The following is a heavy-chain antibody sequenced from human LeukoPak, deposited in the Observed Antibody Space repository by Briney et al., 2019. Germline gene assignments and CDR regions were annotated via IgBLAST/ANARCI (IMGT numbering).Heavy chain of an antibody. V-gene: IGHV3-48*04. D-gene: IGHD2/OR15-2a*01. CDR1: GFTFSSYS. Sequence: GGSLRLSCAASGFTFSSYSMNWVRQAPGKGLEWVSYISSSSSTIYYADSVKGRFTIPRDNAKNSLYLQMNSLRAEDTAVYYCASNGDFYDYYMDVWGNGTTVTVSS. CDR2: ISSSSSTI. CDR3: ASNGDFYDYYMDV. J-gene: IGHJ6*03.